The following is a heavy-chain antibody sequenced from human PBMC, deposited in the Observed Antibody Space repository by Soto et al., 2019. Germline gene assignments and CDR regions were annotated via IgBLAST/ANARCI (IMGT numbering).Heavy chain of an antibody. D-gene: IGHD6-13*01. CDR2: IWYDGSNK. J-gene: IGHJ4*02. CDR1: GFTFSSYG. Sequence: QVQLVESGGGVVQPGRSLRLSCAASGFTFSSYGMHGVRQAPGKGLEWVAVIWYDGSNKYYADSVKGRFTLSRDNSKNTLYLQMNSLRAEDTAVYYCARWGIAAGDYWGQGTLVTVSS. CDR3: ARWGIAAGDY. V-gene: IGHV3-33*01.